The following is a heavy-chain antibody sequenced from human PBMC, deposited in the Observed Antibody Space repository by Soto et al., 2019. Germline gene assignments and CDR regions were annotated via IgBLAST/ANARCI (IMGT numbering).Heavy chain of an antibody. Sequence: QVPLVESGGGVVQPGRSLRLSCAASGFTFSSYGMHWVRQAPGKGLEWVAVISYDGSNKYYADSVKGRFTISRDNSKNTLYLQMNSLRAEDTAVYYCAKDHPAAMVPYYYYGMDVWGQGTTVTVSS. CDR2: ISYDGSNK. CDR1: GFTFSSYG. CDR3: AKDHPAAMVPYYYYGMDV. J-gene: IGHJ6*02. D-gene: IGHD5-18*01. V-gene: IGHV3-30*18.